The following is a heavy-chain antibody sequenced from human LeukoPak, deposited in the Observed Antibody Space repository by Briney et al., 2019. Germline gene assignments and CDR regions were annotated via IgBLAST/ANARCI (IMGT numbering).Heavy chain of an antibody. CDR2: INLNSGGT. CDR3: ARDPLGNAGA. J-gene: IGHJ5*02. V-gene: IGHV1-2*02. Sequence: GASVKVSCKASGYTFTAYYIHWVRQAPGQGLEWMGWINLNSGGTNYAQKFEGRVTMTRDTSIGTASMELRRLTFDDTAVYYCARDPLGNAGAWGQGTLVTVSS. CDR1: GYTFTAYY. D-gene: IGHD3-10*01.